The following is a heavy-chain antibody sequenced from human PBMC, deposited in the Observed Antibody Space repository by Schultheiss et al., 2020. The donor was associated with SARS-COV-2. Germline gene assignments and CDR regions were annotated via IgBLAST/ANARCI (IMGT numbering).Heavy chain of an antibody. Sequence: GGSLRLSCAASGFTFSSYAMSWVRQAPGKGLVWVSRINSDGSSTNYADSVKGRFTISRDNAKNSLYLQMNSLRAEDTALYYCAKLPYDILTGNFDAFDIWGQGTMVTVSS. CDR3: AKLPYDILTGNFDAFDI. D-gene: IGHD3-9*01. V-gene: IGHV3-74*01. CDR1: GFTFSSYA. CDR2: INSDGSST. J-gene: IGHJ3*02.